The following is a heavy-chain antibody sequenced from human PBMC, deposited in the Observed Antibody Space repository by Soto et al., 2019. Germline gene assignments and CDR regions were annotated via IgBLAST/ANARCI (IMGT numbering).Heavy chain of an antibody. CDR1: GGSISSYY. CDR3: ARVGSVWLVSGFFDY. Sequence: SETLSLTCTVSGGSISSYYWSWIRQPPGKGLEWIGYIYYSGSTNYNPSLKSRVTISVDTSKNQFSLKLSSVTARDTAVYYCARVGSVWLVSGFFDYWGQGTLVTVS. CDR2: IYYSGST. J-gene: IGHJ4*02. D-gene: IGHD6-19*01. V-gene: IGHV4-59*01.